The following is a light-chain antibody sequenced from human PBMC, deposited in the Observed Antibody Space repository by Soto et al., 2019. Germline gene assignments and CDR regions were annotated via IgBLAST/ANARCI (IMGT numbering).Light chain of an antibody. CDR1: QSVKTY. V-gene: IGKV3-11*01. CDR3: HQRGNSIT. J-gene: IGKJ4*02. CDR2: DTS. Sequence: EIVLTQTPATLSLSPGQRATLSCWATQSVKTYLMWYQHKPGQAPRLLIYDTSNWATGIPDRFSGGGSGTGFNLTISNLTTEDSAVYYCHQRGNSITFGGGTKVEI.